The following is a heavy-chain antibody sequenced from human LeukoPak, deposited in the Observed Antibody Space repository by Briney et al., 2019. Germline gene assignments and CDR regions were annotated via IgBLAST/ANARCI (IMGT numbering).Heavy chain of an antibody. D-gene: IGHD5-24*01. Sequence: SETLSLTCTVSGGSISSDYWSWIRQPPGKGLEWIGNIYYSGSTNYSPSLNSRVTISLDTSKNQLSLNLNSVTAADTAVYYCVGTTKWLAFDYWGQGVLVTVSS. J-gene: IGHJ4*02. CDR3: VGTTKWLAFDY. CDR1: GGSISSDY. V-gene: IGHV4-59*01. CDR2: IYYSGST.